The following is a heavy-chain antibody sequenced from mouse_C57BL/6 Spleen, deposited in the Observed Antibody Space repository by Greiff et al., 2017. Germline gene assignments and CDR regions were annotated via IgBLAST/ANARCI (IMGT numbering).Heavy chain of an antibody. CDR1: GYSITSGYY. Sequence: EVKLMESGPGLVKPSQSLSLTCSVTGYSITSGYYWNWIRQFPGNKLEWMGYISYDGSNNYNPSLKNRISITRDTSKNQFFLKLNSVTTEDTATYYCATLTELDYWGQGTTLTVSS. D-gene: IGHD4-1*01. CDR3: ATLTELDY. V-gene: IGHV3-6*01. CDR2: ISYDGSN. J-gene: IGHJ2*01.